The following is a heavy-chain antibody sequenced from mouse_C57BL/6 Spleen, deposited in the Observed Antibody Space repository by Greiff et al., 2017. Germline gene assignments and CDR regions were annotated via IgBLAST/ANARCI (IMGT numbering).Heavy chain of an antibody. J-gene: IGHJ4*01. V-gene: IGHV1-26*01. CDR1: GYTFTDYY. CDR3: ARSPLYGSSSYYAMDY. Sequence: EVQLQQSGPELVKPGASVKISCKASGYTFTDYYMNWVKQSHGKSLEWIGDINPNNGGTSYNQKFKGKATLTVDKSSSTAYMELRSLTSEDSAVYYCARSPLYGSSSYYAMDYWGQGTSVTVSS. D-gene: IGHD1-1*01. CDR2: INPNNGGT.